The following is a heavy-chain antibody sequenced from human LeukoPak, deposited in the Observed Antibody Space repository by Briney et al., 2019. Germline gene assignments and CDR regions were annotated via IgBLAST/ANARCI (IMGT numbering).Heavy chain of an antibody. Sequence: PGGSLRLSCAASGFTVSSNYMSWVRQAPGKGLEWVSVIYSGGSTYYADSVKGRFTISRDNSKNTLYLQMNSLRAEDTAVYYCARLLQLSEASFDYWGQGTLVTVSS. V-gene: IGHV3-53*01. CDR1: GFTVSSNY. CDR2: IYSGGST. D-gene: IGHD5-18*01. CDR3: ARLLQLSEASFDY. J-gene: IGHJ4*02.